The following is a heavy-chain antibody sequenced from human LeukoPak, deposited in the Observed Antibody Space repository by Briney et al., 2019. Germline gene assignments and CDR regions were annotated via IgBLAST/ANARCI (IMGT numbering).Heavy chain of an antibody. CDR2: IDTRGKGSAR. CDR1: AFIFSEWA. D-gene: IGHD1-26*01. V-gene: IGHV3-73*01. CDR3: TRDGGSWSHLDY. J-gene: IGHJ4*02. Sequence: PGGSLRLSCEGSAFIFSEWAIHWVSQASGKGLEWVGRIDTRGKGSARAYAASVRGRFTLSRDDSKSTAYLQMSSLKTEDTAAYFCTRDGGSWSHLDYWGQGVLVTVSS.